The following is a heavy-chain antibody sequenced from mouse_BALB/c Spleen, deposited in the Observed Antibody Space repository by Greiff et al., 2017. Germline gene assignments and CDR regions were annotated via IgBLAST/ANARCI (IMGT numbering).Heavy chain of an antibody. CDR1: GFTFSNYW. V-gene: IGHV6-6*02. D-gene: IGHD1-2*01. J-gene: IGHJ4*01. CDR2: IRLKSNNYAT. CDR3: TRIYGYRGHYAMDY. Sequence: EVMLVESGGGLVQPGGSMKLSCVASGFTFSNYWMNWVRQSPEKGLEWVAEIRLKSNNYATHYAESVKGRFTISRDDSKSSVYLQMNNLRAEDTGMYYCTRIYGYRGHYAMDYWGQGTSVTVSS.